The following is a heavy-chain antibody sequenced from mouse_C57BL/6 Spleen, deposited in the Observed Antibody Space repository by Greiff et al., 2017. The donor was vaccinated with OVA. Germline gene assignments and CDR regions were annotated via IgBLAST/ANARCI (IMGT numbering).Heavy chain of an antibody. CDR1: GFTFSSYG. CDR2: ISSGGSYT. V-gene: IGHV5-6*02. Sequence: EVKLVESGGDLVKPGGSLKLSCAASGFTFSSYGMSLVRQTPDKRLEWVATISSGGSYTYYPDSVKGRFTISRDNAKNTLYLQMSSLKSEDTAMYYCATTTVVSPWFAYWGQGTLVTVSA. CDR3: ATTTVVSPWFAY. J-gene: IGHJ3*01. D-gene: IGHD1-1*01.